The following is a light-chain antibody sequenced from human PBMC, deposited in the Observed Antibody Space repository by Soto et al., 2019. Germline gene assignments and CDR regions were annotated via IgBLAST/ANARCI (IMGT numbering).Light chain of an antibody. CDR1: RSLSSSY. CDR2: AAS. Sequence: EIVLTQSPGTLYLSPGERATLSCRASRSLSSSYVVWYQQKPGQAPRLLIYAASRRATGIPDRFSGSGSATEYTLTISRLDPEDFAVYYCQQQGTFGQGTKLEIK. J-gene: IGKJ2*01. V-gene: IGKV3-20*01. CDR3: QQQGT.